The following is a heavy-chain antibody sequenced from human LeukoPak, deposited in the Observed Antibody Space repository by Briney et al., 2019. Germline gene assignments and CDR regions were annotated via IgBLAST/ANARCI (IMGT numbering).Heavy chain of an antibody. CDR2: INPNSGGT. CDR1: GGTFSSYA. J-gene: IGHJ4*02. CDR3: ARVLRNYVGGYYFDY. D-gene: IGHD1-7*01. Sequence: ASVKVSCKASGGTFSSYAISWVRQAPGQGLEWMGWINPNSGGTNYAQKFQGRVTMTRDTSISTAYMELSRLRSDDTAVYYCARVLRNYVGGYYFDYWGQGTLVTVSS. V-gene: IGHV1-2*02.